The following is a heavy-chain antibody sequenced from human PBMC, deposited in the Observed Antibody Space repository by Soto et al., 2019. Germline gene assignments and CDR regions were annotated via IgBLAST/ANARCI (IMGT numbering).Heavy chain of an antibody. Sequence: PSETLSLTCTVSGGSISSGGYYWSWIRQHPGKGLEWIGYIYYSGSTYYNPSLKSRVTISVDTSKNQFSLKLSSVTAADTAVYYCARPDYGDYGWFDPWGQGTLVTVSS. CDR2: IYYSGST. V-gene: IGHV4-39*01. D-gene: IGHD4-17*01. CDR1: GGSISSGGYY. J-gene: IGHJ5*02. CDR3: ARPDYGDYGWFDP.